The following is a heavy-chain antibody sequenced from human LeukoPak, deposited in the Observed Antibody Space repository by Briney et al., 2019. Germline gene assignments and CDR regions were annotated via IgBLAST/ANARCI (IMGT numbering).Heavy chain of an antibody. V-gene: IGHV1-8*01. CDR2: MNPNSGNT. D-gene: IGHD3-3*01. CDR1: GYTFTSYD. Sequence: ASVKVSCKASGYTFTSYDINWVRQATGQGLEWMGWMNPNSGNTGYAQKFQGRVTMTRNTSISTAYMELSSLRSEDTAVYYCATGFPRPYLDWLFPFDYWGQGTLVTVSS. CDR3: ATGFPRPYLDWLFPFDY. J-gene: IGHJ4*02.